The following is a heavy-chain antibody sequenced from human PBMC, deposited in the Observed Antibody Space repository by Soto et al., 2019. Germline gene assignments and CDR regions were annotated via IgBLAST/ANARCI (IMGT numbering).Heavy chain of an antibody. CDR3: ARDKITGLFDY. Sequence: GGSLRLSCAASGFTFSNYGMHWVRQAPGKGLEWVAIISYDGDNEYYADSVRGRFTISRDNSKNTLYLQTSSLRHEDTAVYYCARDKITGLFDYWGQGTLVTVPS. V-gene: IGHV3-30*03. J-gene: IGHJ4*02. CDR1: GFTFSNYG. D-gene: IGHD2-8*02. CDR2: ISYDGDNE.